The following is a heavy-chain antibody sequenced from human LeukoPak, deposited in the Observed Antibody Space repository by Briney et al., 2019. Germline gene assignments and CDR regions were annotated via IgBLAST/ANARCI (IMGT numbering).Heavy chain of an antibody. D-gene: IGHD3-22*01. J-gene: IGHJ4*02. V-gene: IGHV1-2*02. CDR2: IKPNSGDT. Sequence: ASVKVSCKASGYGFTGYYMHWVRQAPGQGLEWMGWIKPNSGDTNYAQRFHGRVTLTRDTSVTTAYMELSRLTSDDTAMYFCARGDYYDSSGFYLVFNWPFDYWGQGTLVTVSS. CDR1: GYGFTGYY. CDR3: ARGDYYDSSGFYLVFNWPFDY.